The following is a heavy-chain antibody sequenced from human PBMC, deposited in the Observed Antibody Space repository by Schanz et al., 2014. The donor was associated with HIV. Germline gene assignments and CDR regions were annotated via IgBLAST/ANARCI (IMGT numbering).Heavy chain of an antibody. Sequence: QLLLVQSGTEVKKPGSSVTVSCAASGGTLRTYVVNWVRQAPGQGLEWLGGISPTSGTADYAQKFQDRVTITADESTEMAYLELRSLRSEDTALYYCARDFGSYPRTKVPDDWGQRTLVIVSS. CDR3: ARDFGSYPRTKVPDD. CDR1: GGTLRTYV. J-gene: IGHJ4*02. D-gene: IGHD1-1*01. V-gene: IGHV1-69*01. CDR2: ISPTSGTA.